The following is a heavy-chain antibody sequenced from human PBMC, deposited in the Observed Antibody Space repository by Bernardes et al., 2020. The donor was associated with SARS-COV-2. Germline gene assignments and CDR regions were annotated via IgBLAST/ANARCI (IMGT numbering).Heavy chain of an antibody. CDR2: INPNTGGT. J-gene: IGHJ5*02. V-gene: IGHV1-2*02. D-gene: IGHD1-1*01. Sequence: ASVKVSCKASGYTFSDYYIHWVRQAPGQGLEWRGWINPNTGGTGSAQKFQGRVIMTRDTSISTVYMDVKSLTSDDTAMYYCARVGANLFCATGSCSWLDPWGQGTLVTVSS. CDR3: ARVGANLFCATGSCSWLDP. CDR1: GYTFSDYY.